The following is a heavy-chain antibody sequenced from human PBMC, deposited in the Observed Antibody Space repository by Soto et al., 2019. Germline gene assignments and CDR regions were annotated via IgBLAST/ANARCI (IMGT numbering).Heavy chain of an antibody. CDR2: IYKSVST. CDR3: ARATPVRVKGYYFDY. CDR1: GDSVSNFY. Sequence: SETLSLTCNVSGDSVSNFYWNWIRQAPGKELEYIGYIYKSVSTNYNPSLKSRVAISVDTSKNQFSLKMRSVTAADTAVYYCARATPVRVKGYYFDYWGQGTLVTVSS. J-gene: IGHJ4*02. V-gene: IGHV4-59*02. D-gene: IGHD4-17*01.